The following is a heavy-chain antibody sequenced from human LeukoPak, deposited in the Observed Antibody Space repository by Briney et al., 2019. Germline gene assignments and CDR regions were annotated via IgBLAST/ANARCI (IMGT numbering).Heavy chain of an antibody. CDR3: ARTEYSSSWIDY. CDR2: IGSSSSYI. V-gene: IGHV3-21*01. D-gene: IGHD6-13*01. J-gene: IGHJ4*02. Sequence: PGGSLRLSCAASGFTFSSYSMNWVRQAPGKGLEWVSSIGSSSSYIYYADSVKGRFTISRDNAKNSLYLQMNSLRAEDTAVYYCARTEYSSSWIDYWGQGTLVTVSS. CDR1: GFTFSSYS.